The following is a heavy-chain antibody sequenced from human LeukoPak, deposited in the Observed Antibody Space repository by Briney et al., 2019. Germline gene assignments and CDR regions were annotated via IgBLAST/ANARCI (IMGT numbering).Heavy chain of an antibody. J-gene: IGHJ4*02. V-gene: IGHV3-23*01. D-gene: IGHD6-19*01. Sequence: AGSLRLSCAASGFTFSSYAMSWVRQAPGKGLEWVSAISGSGGSTYYADSVKGRFTISRDNSKNTLYLQMNSLRAEDTAVYYCARLAVAGSAGTSFDYWGQGTLVTVSS. CDR3: ARLAVAGSAGTSFDY. CDR2: ISGSGGST. CDR1: GFTFSSYA.